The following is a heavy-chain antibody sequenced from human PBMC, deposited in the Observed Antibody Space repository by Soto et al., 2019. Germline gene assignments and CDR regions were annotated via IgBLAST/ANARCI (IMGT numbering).Heavy chain of an antibody. D-gene: IGHD4-17*01. Sequence: PSETLSLTCTVSGGSISSYYWSWIRQPPGKGLEWIGYIYYSGSTNYNPSLKSRVTISVDTSKNQFSLKLSSVTAADTAVYYCARGGNYGGNSPLDYWGQGTLGTVSS. J-gene: IGHJ4*02. CDR2: IYYSGST. CDR1: GGSISSYY. CDR3: ARGGNYGGNSPLDY. V-gene: IGHV4-59*01.